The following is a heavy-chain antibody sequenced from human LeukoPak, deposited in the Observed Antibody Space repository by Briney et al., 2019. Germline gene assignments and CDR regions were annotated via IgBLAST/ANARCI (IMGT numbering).Heavy chain of an antibody. J-gene: IGHJ3*02. CDR2: ISYDGSNK. CDR3: AREYGSGSYWGDAFDI. V-gene: IGHV3-30*04. CDR1: GFTFSSYA. Sequence: GGSLRLSCAASGFTFSSYAMHWVRQAPGKRLEWVAVISYDGSNKYYADSVKGRFTISRDNSKNTLYLQMNSLRAEDTAVYYCAREYGSGSYWGDAFDIWGQGTMVTVSS. D-gene: IGHD3-10*01.